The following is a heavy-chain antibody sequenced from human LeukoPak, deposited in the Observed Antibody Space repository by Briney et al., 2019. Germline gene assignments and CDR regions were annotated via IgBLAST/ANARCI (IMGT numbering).Heavy chain of an antibody. CDR3: ARSYSSGYFGLAFDI. V-gene: IGHV4-4*02. D-gene: IGHD3-22*01. CDR1: GGSISSSNW. CDR2: IYHSGST. J-gene: IGHJ3*02. Sequence: PSGTLSLTCAVSGGSISSSNWWSWVRQPPGKGLEWIGEIYHSGSTNYNPSLKRRVTIAVDKSKNQFSLKLSSVTAADTAVYYCARSYSSGYFGLAFDIWGQGTMVTVSS.